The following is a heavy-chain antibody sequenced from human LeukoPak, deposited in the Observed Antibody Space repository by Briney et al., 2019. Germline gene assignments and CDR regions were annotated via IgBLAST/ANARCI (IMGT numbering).Heavy chain of an antibody. V-gene: IGHV3-74*01. CDR2: IRSDGSDA. J-gene: IGHJ5*02. CDR3: ARDQDGPGATVDH. Sequence: PGGSLRLSCAASGFTFSDTWMHWVRQVPGKGLVWVSRIRSDGSDARYAESVKGRFTISRDNAKNTLYLQMNSLRAEDTAVYYCARDQDGPGATVDHWGQGTLVTVSS. CDR1: GFTFSDTW. D-gene: IGHD1-26*01.